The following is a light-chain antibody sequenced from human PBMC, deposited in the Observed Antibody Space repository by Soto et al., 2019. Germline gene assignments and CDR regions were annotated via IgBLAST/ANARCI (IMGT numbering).Light chain of an antibody. Sequence: EIVLTQSPDTLSLSPGEGATLSCRASQSVTNSYLAWYQQKPGQAPRLLIYGASSRATGIPDRFSGSGSETDFTLTISRLEPEDFAVHYCQQYSSSPPITFGQGTRLEIK. CDR3: QQYSSSPPIT. CDR1: QSVTNSY. V-gene: IGKV3-20*01. CDR2: GAS. J-gene: IGKJ5*01.